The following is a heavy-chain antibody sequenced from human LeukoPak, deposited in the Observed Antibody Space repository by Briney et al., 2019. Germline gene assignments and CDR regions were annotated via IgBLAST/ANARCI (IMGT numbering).Heavy chain of an antibody. J-gene: IGHJ4*02. Sequence: SETLSLTCTVSGGSISSYYWSWIRQPPGKGLEWIGYIYYSGSTNYNPSLKSRVTISVDTSKNQFSLKLSSVTAADTAVYYCARGGYYFDYWGQGTLVTVSS. CDR2: IYYSGST. CDR1: GGSISSYY. V-gene: IGHV4-59*01. CDR3: ARGGYYFDY. D-gene: IGHD3-16*01.